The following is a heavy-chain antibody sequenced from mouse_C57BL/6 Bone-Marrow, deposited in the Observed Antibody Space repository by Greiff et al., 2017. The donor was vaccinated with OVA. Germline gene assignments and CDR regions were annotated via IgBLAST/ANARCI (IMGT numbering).Heavy chain of an antibody. V-gene: IGHV1-4*01. CDR1: GYTFTSYT. Sequence: VQLQQSGAELARPGASVKMSCKASGYTFTSYTMHWVKQRPGQGLEWIGYINPSSGYTKYNQKFKDKATLTADKSSSTAYMQLSSLTSEDSAVYCCARPNYGPLGYWGQGTTLTVSS. CDR3: ARPNYGPLGY. CDR2: INPSSGYT. J-gene: IGHJ2*01. D-gene: IGHD1-1*02.